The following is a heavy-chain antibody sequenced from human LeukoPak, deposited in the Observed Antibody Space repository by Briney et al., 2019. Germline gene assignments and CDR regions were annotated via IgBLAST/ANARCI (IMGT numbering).Heavy chain of an antibody. J-gene: IGHJ3*02. CDR3: GRTCRSGGTCSSGAFDI. CDR1: GYTFTSYY. Sequence: ASVKVSCKASGYTFTSYYIHWVRQAPGQGLEWMGLVNPSGGSTTYAQKLQGRVTMTRDMSTTTVYMELSSLRSEDTAVYYCGRTCRSGGTCSSGAFDIWGQGAMVTVSS. CDR2: VNPSGGST. D-gene: IGHD2-15*01. V-gene: IGHV1-46*04.